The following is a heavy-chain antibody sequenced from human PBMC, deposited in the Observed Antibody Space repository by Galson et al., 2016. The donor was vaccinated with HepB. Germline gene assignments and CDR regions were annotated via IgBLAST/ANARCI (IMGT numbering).Heavy chain of an antibody. V-gene: IGHV3-7*04. CDR1: GFTFSSNW. D-gene: IGHD2-15*01. CDR3: ERGSGYCSNRNCKGDAFGL. J-gene: IGHJ3*01. Sequence: SLRLSCAASGFTFSSNWMGWVRQAPGRGLEWVANIKQDGTEKYYVDSVKGRFTISRDNAKNTVYQQMNILRDEDTAVYFCERGSGYCSNRNCKGDAFGLWGQGTMVTVSS. CDR2: IKQDGTEK.